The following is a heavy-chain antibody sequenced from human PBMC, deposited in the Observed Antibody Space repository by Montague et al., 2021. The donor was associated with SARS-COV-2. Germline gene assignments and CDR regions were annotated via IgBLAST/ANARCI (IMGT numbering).Heavy chain of an antibody. J-gene: IGHJ6*02. Sequence: SETLSLTCAVYGGSFSGYYWSWIRQPPGKGLEWIGEISHSGSTNYNPSLKSRVTISIDTSKNQFSLKLSSVTAADTAVYYCARVAYRLLFIESYYGMDVWGQGTTVTVSS. CDR3: ARVAYRLLFIESYYGMDV. CDR1: GGSFSGYY. V-gene: IGHV4-34*01. D-gene: IGHD2-2*01. CDR2: ISHSGST.